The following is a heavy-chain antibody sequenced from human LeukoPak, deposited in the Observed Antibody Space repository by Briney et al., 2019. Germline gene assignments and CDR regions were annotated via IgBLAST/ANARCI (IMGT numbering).Heavy chain of an antibody. CDR2: ISAYNGNT. V-gene: IGHV1-18*01. D-gene: IGHD6-19*01. CDR3: ARDLLPGIAVAGTVY. J-gene: IGHJ4*02. CDR1: GYTFTSYG. Sequence: GASVKVSCKASGYTFTSYGISWVRQAPGQGLEWMGWISAYNGNTNYAQKLQGRVTMTADTSTSTAYMELRSLRSDDTAVYYCARDLLPGIAVAGTVYWGQGTLVTVSS.